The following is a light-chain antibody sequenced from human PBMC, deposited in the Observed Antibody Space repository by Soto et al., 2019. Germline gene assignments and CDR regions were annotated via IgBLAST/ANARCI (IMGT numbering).Light chain of an antibody. CDR2: GAF. V-gene: IGKV3-20*01. CDR3: QQFGSSPPYT. Sequence: EIVLTQSPGTLSLSPGEGATLSCRASQSVSSNNLAWYQQKPGRAPRLLIYGAFNRASDIPHRFSGSGSGTDSTLTISRLEPDDFAVYYCQQFGSSPPYTFGQGTRLEIK. J-gene: IGKJ2*01. CDR1: QSVSSNN.